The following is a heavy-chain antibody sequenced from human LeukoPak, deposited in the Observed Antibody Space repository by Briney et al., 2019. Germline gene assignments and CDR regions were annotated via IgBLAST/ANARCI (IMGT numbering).Heavy chain of an antibody. CDR3: ARVLGYCSSTSCSTLDDAFQI. D-gene: IGHD2-2*01. J-gene: IGHJ3*02. CDR2: ISAYNGNT. CDR1: GYTFTSYG. Sequence: GASVKVSCKTSGYTFTSYGISWVRQAPGQGLEWMGWISAYNGNTNYAQKLQGRVTMTTDTSTSTAYMELRSLRSDDTAVYYCARVLGYCSSTSCSTLDDAFQIWGQGTMVTVSS. V-gene: IGHV1-18*01.